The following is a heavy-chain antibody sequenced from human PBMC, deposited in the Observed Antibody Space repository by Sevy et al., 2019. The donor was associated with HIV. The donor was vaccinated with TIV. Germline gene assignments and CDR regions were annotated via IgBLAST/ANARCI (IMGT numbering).Heavy chain of an antibody. Sequence: SETLSLTCTVSGGSISSSSYYWGWIRQPPGKGLEWIGSIYYSGSTYYYPSLKSRVTISVDTSKNQFSLKLSSVTAADTAVYYCARLFRLQTRKPGIAAAGQVQPDYWGQGTLVTVSS. V-gene: IGHV4-39*01. CDR3: ARLFRLQTRKPGIAAAGQVQPDY. CDR1: GGSISSSSYY. D-gene: IGHD6-13*01. CDR2: IYYSGST. J-gene: IGHJ4*02.